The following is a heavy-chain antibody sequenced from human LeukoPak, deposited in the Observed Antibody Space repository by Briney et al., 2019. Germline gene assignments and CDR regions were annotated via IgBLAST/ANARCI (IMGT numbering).Heavy chain of an antibody. D-gene: IGHD6-19*01. V-gene: IGHV1-18*01. CDR2: ISAYNGDT. CDR3: ARDRRGRAVAKPYYNNGMNV. Sequence: ASVTVPCKATGYMFPSFRISWVRRPPGRGLAWMGCISAYNGDTKYAQKFQGRVTMTTDASTRTAYMEVRSQRSDDTAVYYWARDRRGRAVAKPYYNNGMNVWGEETTVTVSS. J-gene: IGHJ6*04. CDR1: GYMFPSFR.